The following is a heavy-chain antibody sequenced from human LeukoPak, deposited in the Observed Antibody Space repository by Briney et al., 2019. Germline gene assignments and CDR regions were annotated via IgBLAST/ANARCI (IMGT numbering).Heavy chain of an antibody. V-gene: IGHV3-49*04. CDR1: GFTFGDYA. CDR2: IRSKAYGGTT. Sequence: PGGSLRLSYRASGFTFGDYAMSWVRQAPGKGLEWVGFIRSKAYGGTTEYAASVKGRFTISRDDSKSIAYLQMNSLKTEDTAVYYCTRDSDSECSYGYLLTYWGQGTLVTVSS. CDR3: TRDSDSECSYGYLLTY. D-gene: IGHD5-18*01. J-gene: IGHJ4*02.